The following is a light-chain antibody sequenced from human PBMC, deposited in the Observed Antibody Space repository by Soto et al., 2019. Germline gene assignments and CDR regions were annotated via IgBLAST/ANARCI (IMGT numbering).Light chain of an antibody. J-gene: IGKJ1*01. CDR2: DAS. Sequence: SPATLPVSPGDRATLSCRASQYVSSFLAWYQQKAGQAPRLLIYDASHRATGIPARFSGSGSGTEFTLIISSLQSEDSAVYYCQQYNSWLWTFGQGTKVDIK. CDR3: QQYNSWLWT. CDR1: QYVSSF. V-gene: IGKV3-15*01.